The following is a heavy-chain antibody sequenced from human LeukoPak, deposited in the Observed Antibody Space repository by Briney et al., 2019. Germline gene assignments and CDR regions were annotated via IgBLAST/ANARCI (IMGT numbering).Heavy chain of an antibody. Sequence: SETLSLTCTVSGGSISSTSSTYYWNWVRQPPGKGLEWIGSIHYSGNTYFNPSLKSRVTISIDTSKNQFSVRLNSVTAADTAVYYCARKGTIAPTGASHFDHWGQGTLVTVSS. CDR3: ARKGTIAPTGASHFDH. D-gene: IGHD6-13*01. V-gene: IGHV4-39*01. CDR1: GGSISSTSSTYY. CDR2: IHYSGNT. J-gene: IGHJ4*02.